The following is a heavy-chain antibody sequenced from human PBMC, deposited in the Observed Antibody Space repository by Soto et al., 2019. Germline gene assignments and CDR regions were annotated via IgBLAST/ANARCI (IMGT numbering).Heavy chain of an antibody. CDR1: GFTFSSYS. J-gene: IGHJ6*02. V-gene: IGHV3-48*01. D-gene: IGHD3-3*01. CDR2: ISSSSSTI. Sequence: GGSLRLSCAASGFTFSSYSMNWVRQAPGKGLEWVSYISSSSSTIYYADSVKGRFTISRDNAKNSLYLQMNSLKTEDTAVYYCTTGVRFPVLGYYYGMDVWGQGTTVTVPS. CDR3: TTGVRFPVLGYYYGMDV.